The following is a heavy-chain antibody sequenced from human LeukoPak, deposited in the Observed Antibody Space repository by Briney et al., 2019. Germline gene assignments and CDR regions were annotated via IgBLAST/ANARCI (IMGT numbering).Heavy chain of an antibody. CDR3: ARALQNYYYGMDV. V-gene: IGHV4-59*01. J-gene: IGHJ6*02. CDR1: GGSISGYY. Sequence: SETLSLTCTVSGGSISGYYWSWIRQPPGKGLEWIGYIFYSGSTTYNPSLKSRVTISQDTSKNQVSLMLSSVTAADTAVYYCARALQNYYYGMDVLGQGTSVTVSS. CDR2: IFYSGST.